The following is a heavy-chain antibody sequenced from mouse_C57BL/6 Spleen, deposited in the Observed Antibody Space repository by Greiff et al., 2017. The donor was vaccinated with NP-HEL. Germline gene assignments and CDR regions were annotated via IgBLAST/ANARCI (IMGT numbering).Heavy chain of an antibody. V-gene: IGHV1-82*01. Sequence: VQLQQSGPELVKPGASVKISCKASGYAFSSSWMNWVKQRPGKGLEWIGRIYPGDGDTNYNGKFKGKATLTADKSSSTAYMQLSCLTSEDSAVYFCAIRGLDYWGQSTTLTVSS. J-gene: IGHJ2*01. CDR3: AIRGLDY. CDR2: IYPGDGDT. CDR1: GYAFSSSW.